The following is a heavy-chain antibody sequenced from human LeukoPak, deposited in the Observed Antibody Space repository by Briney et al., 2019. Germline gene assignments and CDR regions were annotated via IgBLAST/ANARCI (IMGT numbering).Heavy chain of an antibody. V-gene: IGHV3-23*01. Sequence: GSLRLSCAASGFTFSSYVMSWFRQAPGKGLEWVSGIVGSGGRTYYRDSVKGRFTISRDNSKNTLYLQMNSLRAEDSAVYYCARDLDTVTLFDYWGQGTRVTV. D-gene: IGHD4-17*01. CDR2: IVGSGGRT. CDR3: ARDLDTVTLFDY. CDR1: GFTFSSYV. J-gene: IGHJ4*02.